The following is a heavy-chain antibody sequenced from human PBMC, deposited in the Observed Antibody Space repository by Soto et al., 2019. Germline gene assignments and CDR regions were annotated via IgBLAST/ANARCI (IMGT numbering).Heavy chain of an antibody. CDR1: GFTFSNSW. CDR3: ATCHEREHAYDV. J-gene: IGHJ3*01. CDR2: INNDGSNA. Sequence: PGGSLRLSCRGSGFTFSNSWMHWVRHTPGKGLVWVSRINNDGSNAAYADSVKGRFTISRDSSKTTVYLQMNDLRPADTAVYYCATCHEREHAYDVWGQGKTVTVSS. V-gene: IGHV3-74*01. D-gene: IGHD1-1*01.